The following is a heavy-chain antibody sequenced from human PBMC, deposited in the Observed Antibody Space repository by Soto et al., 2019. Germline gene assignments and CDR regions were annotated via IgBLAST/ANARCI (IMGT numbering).Heavy chain of an antibody. CDR1: GGSISSYY. CDR3: ARYKSNYYYGMDV. J-gene: IGHJ6*04. V-gene: IGHV4-59*01. Sequence: SETLSLTCTVSGGSISSYYWSWIRQPPGKGLDWFGYIYYGGFTNYNPSLKSRFTLSLATSKNQFSLKLSSVTAADTAVYYCARYKSNYYYGMDVWGKGTTVTAPQ. CDR2: IYYGGFT. D-gene: IGHD1-20*01.